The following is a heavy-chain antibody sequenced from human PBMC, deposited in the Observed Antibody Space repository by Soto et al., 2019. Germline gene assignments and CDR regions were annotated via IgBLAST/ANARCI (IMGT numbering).Heavy chain of an antibody. Sequence: SETLSLTCTVSGGSISSGGYYWSWIRQHPGKGLEWIGYIYYSGSTYYNPSLKSRVTISVDTSKNQFSLKLSSVTAADKAVYYCARSGYSYGPNPLLYWGQGTLVTVS. CDR3: ARSGYSYGPNPLLY. D-gene: IGHD5-18*01. CDR2: IYYSGST. J-gene: IGHJ4*02. V-gene: IGHV4-31*03. CDR1: GGSISSGGYY.